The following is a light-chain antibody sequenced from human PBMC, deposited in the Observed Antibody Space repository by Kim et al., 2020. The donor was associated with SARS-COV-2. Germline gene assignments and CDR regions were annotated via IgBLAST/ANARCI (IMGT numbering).Light chain of an antibody. J-gene: IGKJ2*01. V-gene: IGKV3-15*01. CDR1: QTVTGR. CDR2: DVS. Sequence: LAGSPGERATLPCRASQTVTGRLAWYQQKSGQAPRLVMYDVSTRASGIPARFSGSGSGTEFTLTISSLESEDFAVYYCQQYHNYYTFGQGTKVEI. CDR3: QQYHNYYT.